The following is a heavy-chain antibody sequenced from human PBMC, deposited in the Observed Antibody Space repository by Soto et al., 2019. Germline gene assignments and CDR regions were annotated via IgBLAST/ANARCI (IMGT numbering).Heavy chain of an antibody. J-gene: IGHJ5*02. CDR1: GFTFSSYA. CDR2: ISGSVVST. V-gene: IGHV3-23*01. Sequence: GGSRRLSCAASGFTFSSYAMSWVRQAPGKGLEWVYAISGSVVSTYYADSVKGRFTISRDNSKNTLYLQRNSLRAKDTPLYYCAKALRGPTDLGSWRQGALVTVSS. CDR3: AKALRGPTDLGS. D-gene: IGHD3-10*01.